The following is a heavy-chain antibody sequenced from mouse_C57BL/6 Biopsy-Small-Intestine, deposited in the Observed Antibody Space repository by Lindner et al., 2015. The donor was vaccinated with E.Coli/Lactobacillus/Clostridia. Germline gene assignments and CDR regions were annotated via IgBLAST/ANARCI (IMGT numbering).Heavy chain of an antibody. J-gene: IGHJ2*01. V-gene: IGHV1-42*01. CDR3: ARSYYDYLDY. CDR1: GYSFTGYY. Sequence: VQLQESGPELVKPGASVKISCKASGYSFTGYYMNWVKQSPEKSLEWIGEINPSTGGTTYNQKFKAKATLTVGKSSNTAYMQLRGLTSEDSAVYYCARSYYDYLDYWGQGTTLTVSS. D-gene: IGHD2-4*01. CDR2: INPSTGGT.